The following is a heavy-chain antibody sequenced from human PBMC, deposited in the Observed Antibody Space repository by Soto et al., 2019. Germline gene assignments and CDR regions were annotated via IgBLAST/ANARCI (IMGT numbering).Heavy chain of an antibody. D-gene: IGHD3-22*01. Sequence: GGSLRLCCAASGFTFSTYAMAWVRQAPGKGLEWVSAISGSGVSTYYADSVKGRFTISRDNSKNTLYLQMNSLRAEDTAVYYCAKSPGMYYYDSSGYYHYDYWGQATLVTVSS. J-gene: IGHJ4*02. V-gene: IGHV3-23*01. CDR2: ISGSGVST. CDR1: GFTFSTYA. CDR3: AKSPGMYYYDSSGYYHYDY.